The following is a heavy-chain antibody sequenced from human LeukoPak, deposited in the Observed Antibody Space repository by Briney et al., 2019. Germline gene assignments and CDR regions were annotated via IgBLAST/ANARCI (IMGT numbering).Heavy chain of an antibody. CDR1: GYTHTELS. CDR2: FDPEDGET. D-gene: IGHD1-26*01. CDR3: AAPSGSFLGYYYGMDV. V-gene: IGHV1-24*01. J-gene: IGHJ6*02. Sequence: ASVKVSCKVSGYTHTELSMHWVRQAPGKGLEWMGGFDPEDGETLYAQRFQGRVTMTKDTSTDTVYMELSSLKSEDTAVYYCAAPSGSFLGYYYGMDVWGQGTTVTVSS.